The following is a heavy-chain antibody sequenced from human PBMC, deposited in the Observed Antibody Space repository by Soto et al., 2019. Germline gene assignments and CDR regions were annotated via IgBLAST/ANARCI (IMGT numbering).Heavy chain of an antibody. D-gene: IGHD4-17*01. J-gene: IGHJ5*02. CDR3: AREGDYFPWFDP. CDR1: GVSXTGYY. Sequence: SETLSLTCAVYGVSXTGYYWSWIRQPPGKGLEWIGEINHSGSTNYNPSLKSRVTISVDTSKNQFSLKLSSVTAADTAVYYCAREGDYFPWFDPWGQGTLVTVSS. CDR2: INHSGST. V-gene: IGHV4-34*01.